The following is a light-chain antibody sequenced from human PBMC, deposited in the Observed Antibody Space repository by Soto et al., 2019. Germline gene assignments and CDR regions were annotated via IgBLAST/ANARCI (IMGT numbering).Light chain of an antibody. Sequence: QSVLTQPPSVSGSPGQRVTISCTGSSSNIGAGYEVHWYQQLPGKAPKLLIYDNSNRPSGVPDRFSGSKSGTSASLAITGLQAEDEADYYCQSYESTMIGFVVFGGGTKVTVL. CDR1: SSNIGAGYE. CDR3: QSYESTMIGFVV. J-gene: IGLJ2*01. V-gene: IGLV1-40*01. CDR2: DNS.